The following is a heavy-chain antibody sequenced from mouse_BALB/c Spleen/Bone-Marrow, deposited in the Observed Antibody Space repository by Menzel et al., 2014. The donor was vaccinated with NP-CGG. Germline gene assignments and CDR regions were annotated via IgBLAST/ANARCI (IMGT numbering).Heavy chain of an antibody. CDR1: GYTFTSYY. V-gene: IGHV1S81*02. Sequence: VQLQQSGAELVKPGASVKLSCKASGYTFTSYYMYWVKQRPGQGLEWIGEINPSSGGTNFNEKVKSKATLTVDKSSSTAYMQLSSLTSEDSAVYYCTRSGPGFADWGQGTLVTVSA. J-gene: IGHJ3*01. CDR3: TRSGPGFAD. CDR2: INPSSGGT.